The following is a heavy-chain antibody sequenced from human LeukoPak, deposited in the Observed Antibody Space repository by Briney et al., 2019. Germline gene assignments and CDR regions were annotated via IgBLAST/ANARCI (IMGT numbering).Heavy chain of an antibody. CDR2: INHSGST. D-gene: IGHD3-22*01. Sequence: SETLSLTCAVYGGSFSGYYWSWIRQPPGKGLEWIGEINHSGSTNYNPSLKSRVTISVDTSKNQFSLKLSSVTAACMAVYYCARGPKNYYDSSGYYYVYWGQGTLVTVSS. V-gene: IGHV4-34*01. CDR1: GGSFSGYY. J-gene: IGHJ4*02. CDR3: ARGPKNYYDSSGYYYVY.